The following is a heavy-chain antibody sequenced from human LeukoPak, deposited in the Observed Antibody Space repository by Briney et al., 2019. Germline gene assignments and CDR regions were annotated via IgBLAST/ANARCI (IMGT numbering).Heavy chain of an antibody. CDR1: GFTFRSYN. V-gene: IGHV3-21*04. CDR2: ISSSSSYI. CDR3: ARGASRADY. J-gene: IGHJ4*02. Sequence: GGSLRLSCAASGFTFRSYNMNWVRQAPGKRPEWVSSISSSSSYIYYADSVKGRFTISRDNAKNSLYLQMNSLRAEVTALYYCARGASRADYWGQGTLLTVSS.